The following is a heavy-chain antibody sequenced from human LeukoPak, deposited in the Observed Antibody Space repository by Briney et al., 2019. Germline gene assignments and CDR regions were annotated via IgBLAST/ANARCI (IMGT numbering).Heavy chain of an antibody. CDR1: GSTFTAYY. D-gene: IGHD6-13*01. CDR3: ERSMAPSGRLYFQH. J-gene: IGHJ1*01. CDR2: IDSKSGGT. Sequence: SLKVSCKASGSTFTAYYMPCVRRAPGQGLEWMGWIDSKSGGTNYAQKFHCRVNMTRDTSISAAYIELSRLRSDDTAVYYCERSMAPSGRLYFQHWGQGTLVTVSS. V-gene: IGHV1-2*02.